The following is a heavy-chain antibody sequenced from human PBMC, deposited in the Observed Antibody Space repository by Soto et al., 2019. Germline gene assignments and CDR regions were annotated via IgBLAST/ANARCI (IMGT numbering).Heavy chain of an antibody. V-gene: IGHV1-8*01. J-gene: IGHJ3*02. CDR3: ARWDYDFWSGPGAFDI. D-gene: IGHD3-3*01. CDR1: GYTFTIYY. CDR2: MNPNSGST. Sequence: ASVKVSCKASGYTFTIYYINWVRQATGQGLEWMGWMNPNSGSTGYAQKFQGRVTMTRNTSISTAYMELSSLRSEDTAVYYCARWDYDFWSGPGAFDIWGQGTMVTVSS.